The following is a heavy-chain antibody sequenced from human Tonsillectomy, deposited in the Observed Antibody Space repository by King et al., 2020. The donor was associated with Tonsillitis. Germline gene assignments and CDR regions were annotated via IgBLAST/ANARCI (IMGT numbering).Heavy chain of an antibody. Sequence: VQLVESGGGLIKPGGSLRLSCAASGFIFTGSVMNWVRQAPGRGLEWVSSITSSSSHIYYADSVKGRFTVSRDNAKNSLFLQMSSLRAEDTAVYYCARDAGAPYYYTSRGAFDTWGQGTMVTVPS. V-gene: IGHV3-21*01. CDR1: GFIFTGSV. CDR2: ITSSSSHI. J-gene: IGHJ3*02. CDR3: ARDAGAPYYYTSRGAFDT. D-gene: IGHD3-22*01.